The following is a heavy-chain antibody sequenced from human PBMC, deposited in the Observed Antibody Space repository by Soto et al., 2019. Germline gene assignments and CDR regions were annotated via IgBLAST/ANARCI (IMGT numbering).Heavy chain of an antibody. CDR2: INPNSGGT. CDR1: GYTFTGYY. D-gene: IGHD2-15*01. CDR3: ARASSVVVAAANFDF. V-gene: IGHV1-2*02. J-gene: IGHJ4*02. Sequence: ASVKVSCKASGYTFTGYYMHWVRQAPGQGLEWMGWINPNSGGTNYAQKFQGRVTMTRDTSISTAYMELSRLRSDDTAVYYCARASSVVVAAANFDFWGQGTLVTVSS.